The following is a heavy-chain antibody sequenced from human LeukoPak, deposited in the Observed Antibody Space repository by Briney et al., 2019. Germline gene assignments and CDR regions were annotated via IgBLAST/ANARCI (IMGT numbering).Heavy chain of an antibody. CDR1: GYTFTSYA. CDR2: INPNSGGT. CDR3: ASVHGDYEAFDY. Sequence: ASVKVSCKASGYTFTSYAMNWVRQAPGQGLEWMGWINPNSGGTNYAQKFQGRVTMTRDTSISTAYMELSRLRSDDTAVYYCASVHGDYEAFDYWGQGTLVTVSS. D-gene: IGHD4-17*01. V-gene: IGHV1-2*02. J-gene: IGHJ4*02.